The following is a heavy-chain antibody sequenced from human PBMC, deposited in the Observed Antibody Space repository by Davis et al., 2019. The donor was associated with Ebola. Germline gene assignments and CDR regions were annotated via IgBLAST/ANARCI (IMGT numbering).Heavy chain of an antibody. Sequence: GESLKISCAASGFTFSSYGMHWVRQAPGKGLEWVAVISYDGSNKYYADSVKGRFTISRDNSKNTLYLQMNSLRAEDTAVYYCARDLGEYDFWSGYRYYYYGMDVWGQGTTVTVSS. V-gene: IGHV3-30*19. D-gene: IGHD3-3*01. CDR1: GFTFSSYG. CDR3: ARDLGEYDFWSGYRYYYYGMDV. J-gene: IGHJ6*02. CDR2: ISYDGSNK.